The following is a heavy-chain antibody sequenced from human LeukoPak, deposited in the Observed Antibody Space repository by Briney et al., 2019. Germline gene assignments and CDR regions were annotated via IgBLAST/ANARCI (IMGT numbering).Heavy chain of an antibody. V-gene: IGHV1-8*03. Sequence: GASVKVSCKASGYTFTSYGINWVRQATGQGLEWMGWMNPNSGNTGYAQKFQGRVTITRNTSISTAYMELSSLRSEDTAVYYCARAKLWFGELLSDWGQGTLVTVSS. J-gene: IGHJ4*02. D-gene: IGHD3-10*01. CDR3: ARAKLWFGELLSD. CDR1: GYTFTSYG. CDR2: MNPNSGNT.